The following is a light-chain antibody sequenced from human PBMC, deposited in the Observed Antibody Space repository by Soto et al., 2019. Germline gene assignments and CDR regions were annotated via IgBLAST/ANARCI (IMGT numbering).Light chain of an antibody. J-gene: IGKJ1*01. CDR1: QSISSW. V-gene: IGKV1-5*01. CDR2: DAS. Sequence: DIQMTQSPSTLSASVGDRVTITCRASQSISSWLAWYQQKPGKALKLLIYDASSLESGVPSKFSGSGSDTEFTLTISSLQPDDFATYYCQQYYSYSRTFHQGTKGDTK. CDR3: QQYYSYSRT.